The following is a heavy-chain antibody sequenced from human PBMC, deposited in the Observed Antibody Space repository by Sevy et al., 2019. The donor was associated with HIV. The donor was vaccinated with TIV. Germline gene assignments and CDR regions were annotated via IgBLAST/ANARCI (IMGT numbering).Heavy chain of an antibody. CDR3: ARESIAVAGIGYYFKY. J-gene: IGHJ4*02. V-gene: IGHV3-23*01. Sequence: GGSLRLSCAASGFTFSNYAMNWVRQAPGKGLEWVSAISGGDRSTYYADSVKGRFTISRDNSKNTLYLHMNSLRAEDTAVYYCARESIAVAGIGYYFKYWGQGALVTVSS. CDR1: GFTFSNYA. D-gene: IGHD6-19*01. CDR2: ISGGDRST.